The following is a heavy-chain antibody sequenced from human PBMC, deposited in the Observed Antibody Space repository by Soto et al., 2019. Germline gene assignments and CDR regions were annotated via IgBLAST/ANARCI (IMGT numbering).Heavy chain of an antibody. CDR1: GGSISSGGYY. D-gene: IGHD2-2*01. Sequence: SETLSLTCTVSGGSISSGGYYWSWIRQHPGKGLEWIGYIYYSGSTYYNPSLKSRVTISVDTSKNQFSLKLSSVTAADTAVYYCARERVVVPVVDHWAQGTLVTVSS. V-gene: IGHV4-31*03. J-gene: IGHJ4*02. CDR2: IYYSGST. CDR3: ARERVVVPVVDH.